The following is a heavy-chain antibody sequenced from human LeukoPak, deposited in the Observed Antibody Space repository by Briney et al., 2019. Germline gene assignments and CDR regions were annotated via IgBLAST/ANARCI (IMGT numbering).Heavy chain of an antibody. Sequence: KPSETLSLTCTVSGGSTSSYYWSWIRQPPGKGLEWIGYIYYSGNTNYNPSLKSRVTISVDTSKNQFSLKLSSVTAADTAMYYCARDKGEYYDSSGYLDYWGQGTLVTVSS. V-gene: IGHV4-59*01. CDR3: ARDKGEYYDSSGYLDY. D-gene: IGHD3-22*01. J-gene: IGHJ4*02. CDR1: GGSTSSYY. CDR2: IYYSGNT.